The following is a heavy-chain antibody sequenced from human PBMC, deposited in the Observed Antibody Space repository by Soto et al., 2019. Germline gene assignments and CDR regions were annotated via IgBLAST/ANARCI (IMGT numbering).Heavy chain of an antibody. CDR2: INHSGST. J-gene: IGHJ4*02. Sequence: SETLSLTCAVYGGSFSGYYWSWIRQPPGKGLEWIGEINHSGSTNYNPSLKSRVTISVDTSKNQFSLKLSSVTAADTAVYYCARGALYDYGDYVYYFDYWGQGTLVTVSS. D-gene: IGHD4-17*01. V-gene: IGHV4-34*01. CDR1: GGSFSGYY. CDR3: ARGALYDYGDYVYYFDY.